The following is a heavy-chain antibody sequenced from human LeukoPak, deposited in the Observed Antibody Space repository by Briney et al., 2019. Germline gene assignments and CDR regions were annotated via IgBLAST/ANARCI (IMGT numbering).Heavy chain of an antibody. CDR3: ARDRGGSYSAIDY. CDR2: IIPILGIA. D-gene: IGHD1-26*01. J-gene: IGHJ4*02. Sequence: SVKVSCKASGGTFSSYAISWVRQAPGQGLEWMGRIIPILGIANYAQKFQGRVTITADKSTSTAYMELSSLRSEDTAVYYCARDRGGSYSAIDYWGQGTLVTVSS. V-gene: IGHV1-69*04. CDR1: GGTFSSYA.